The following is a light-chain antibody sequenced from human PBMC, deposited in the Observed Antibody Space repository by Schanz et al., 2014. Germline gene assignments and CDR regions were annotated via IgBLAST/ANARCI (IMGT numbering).Light chain of an antibody. V-gene: IGKV3-11*01. CDR1: QSVSSY. J-gene: IGKJ2*01. CDR3: QQYGNSPPSYT. Sequence: EVVLTQSPATLSLSPGERATLSCRASQSVSSYLAWYQQKPGQAPRLLIYDASNRATGIPARFSGSGSGTDLTLTISRLEPEDFAVYYCQQYGNSPPSYTFGQGTNLDIK. CDR2: DAS.